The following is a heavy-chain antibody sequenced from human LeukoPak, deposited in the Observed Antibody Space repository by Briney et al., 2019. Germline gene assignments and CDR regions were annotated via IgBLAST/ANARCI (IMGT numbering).Heavy chain of an antibody. J-gene: IGHJ3*02. CDR2: INHSGST. CDR3: ARGPSQRSTMIVVVIKGFDI. V-gene: IGHV4-34*01. Sequence: PSETLSHTCAVYGGSFSGYYWSWIRQPPGKGLEWIGEINHSGSTNYNPSLKSRVTISVDTSKNQFSLKLSSVTAADTAAYYCARGPSQRSTMIVVVIKGFDIWGQGTMVTVSS. CDR1: GGSFSGYY. D-gene: IGHD3-22*01.